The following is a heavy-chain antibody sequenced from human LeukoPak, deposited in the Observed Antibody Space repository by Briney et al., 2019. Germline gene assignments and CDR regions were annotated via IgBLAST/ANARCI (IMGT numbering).Heavy chain of an antibody. J-gene: IGHJ4*02. CDR1: GFTFSSYA. D-gene: IGHD5-24*01. CDR3: AGPDGYNYFDY. V-gene: IGHV3-30-3*01. Sequence: PGGSLRLSCAASGFTFSSYAMHWVRQAPGKGLEWVAVISYDGSNKYYADSVKGRFTISRDNSKNTLYLQMNSLRAEDTAVYYCAGPDGYNYFDYWGQGTLVTVSS. CDR2: ISYDGSNK.